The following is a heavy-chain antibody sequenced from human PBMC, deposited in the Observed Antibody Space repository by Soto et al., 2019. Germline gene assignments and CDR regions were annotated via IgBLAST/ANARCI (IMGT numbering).Heavy chain of an antibody. CDR1: GYTFTSYA. J-gene: IGHJ4*02. CDR3: ARVRSHYEDSSVYPITYFDY. CDR2: INAGNGNT. Sequence: QVQLVQSGAEVKKPGASVKVSCKASGYTFTSYAMHWVRQAPGQRLEWMGWINAGNGNTKYSQKFQGRVTITRDTSASTAYMELSSLRSEDTAVYYCARVRSHYEDSSVYPITYFDYWGQGTLVTVSS. D-gene: IGHD3-22*01. V-gene: IGHV1-3*01.